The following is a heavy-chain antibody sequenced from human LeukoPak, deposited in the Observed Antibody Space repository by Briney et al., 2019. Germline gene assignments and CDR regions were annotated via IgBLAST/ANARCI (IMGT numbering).Heavy chain of an antibody. CDR3: ARAPVLGYYGSGSYYNWELFDY. CDR1: GLTFSSHW. J-gene: IGHJ4*02. Sequence: PGGSLRLSCAASGLTFSSHWMHWVRQAPGKGLVWVSRINSDGSSTSYADSVKGRFTISRDNAKNTLYLQMNSLRAEDTAVYYCARAPVLGYYGSGSYYNWELFDYWGQGTLITVSS. D-gene: IGHD3-10*01. V-gene: IGHV3-74*01. CDR2: INSDGSST.